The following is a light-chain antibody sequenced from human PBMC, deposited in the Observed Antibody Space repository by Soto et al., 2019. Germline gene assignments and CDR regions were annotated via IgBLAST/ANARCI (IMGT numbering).Light chain of an antibody. CDR2: WAS. CDR3: QQYYGTPHT. V-gene: IGKV4-1*01. CDR1: QSVLYSSNNKNY. Sequence: DIVMTQSPDSLAVSLGERATINCKSSQSVLYSSNNKNYLAWYQQKPGQPPKLLIYWASTRESGVPDRFSGSGIGTDFALTISSLQAEDVVVYYCQQYYGTPHTFGQGTKLEIK. J-gene: IGKJ2*01.